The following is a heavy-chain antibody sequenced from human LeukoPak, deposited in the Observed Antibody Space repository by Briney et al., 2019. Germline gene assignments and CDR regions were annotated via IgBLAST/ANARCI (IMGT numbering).Heavy chain of an antibody. Sequence: ASVKVSCKASGGTFTSYAISWVRQAPGQGLEWMGGIIPIFGTANYAQKFQGRVTITADESTSTAYMELSSLRSEDTAVYYCASGYYYDSSGFQFDYWGQGTLVTVSS. CDR1: GGTFTSYA. D-gene: IGHD3-22*01. J-gene: IGHJ4*02. CDR3: ASGYYYDSSGFQFDY. V-gene: IGHV1-69*13. CDR2: IIPIFGTA.